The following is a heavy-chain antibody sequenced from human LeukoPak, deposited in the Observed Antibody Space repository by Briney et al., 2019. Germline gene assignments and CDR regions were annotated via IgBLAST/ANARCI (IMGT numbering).Heavy chain of an antibody. J-gene: IGHJ6*04. V-gene: IGHV4-34*01. CDR3: ARARDRYYYYGMDV. CDR2: INHSGST. Sequence: SETLSLTCAVYGGSFSGYYWSWIRQPPGKGPEWIGEINHSGSTNYNPSLKSRVTISVDTSKNQFSLKLSSVTAADTAVYYCARARDRYYYYGMDVWVKGTTVTVSS. CDR1: GGSFSGYY.